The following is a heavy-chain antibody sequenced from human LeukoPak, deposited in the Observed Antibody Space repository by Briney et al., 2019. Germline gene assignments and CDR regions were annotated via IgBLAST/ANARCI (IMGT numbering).Heavy chain of an antibody. J-gene: IGHJ3*02. CDR3: ARDAADYNDTSGYYDGFDI. Sequence: GGSLRLSCAASGFTFSDYYINWIRQAPGEGLEWVSHISSSTGYTNYADSVKGRFTISRDNTKNSLYLQMNSLRAEDTAVYYCARDAADYNDTSGYYDGFDIWGQGTMVTVSS. D-gene: IGHD3-22*01. CDR2: ISSSTGYT. V-gene: IGHV3-11*05. CDR1: GFTFSDYY.